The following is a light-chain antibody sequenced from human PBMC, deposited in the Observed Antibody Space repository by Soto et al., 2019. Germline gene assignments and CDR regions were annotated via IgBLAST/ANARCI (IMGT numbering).Light chain of an antibody. V-gene: IGKV3-15*01. J-gene: IGKJ4*01. CDR1: QSVSSN. Sequence: EIVMTQSPATLSVSPGERATLSCRASQSVSSNLAWYQQKPGQAPRLLIYGASSRAPGIPTRFSGSGSGTEFTLTISSLQSEDFAVYYCQQYENWPQLTFGGGTKVDIK. CDR2: GAS. CDR3: QQYENWPQLT.